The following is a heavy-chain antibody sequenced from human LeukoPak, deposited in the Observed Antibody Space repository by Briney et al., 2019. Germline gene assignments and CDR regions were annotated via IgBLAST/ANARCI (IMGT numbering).Heavy chain of an antibody. D-gene: IGHD3-10*01. Sequence: ASVKVSCKASGYTFTDFFMHWVRQAPGQGLEWMGWINPNSGGTNYAQKFQGRVTMTRDTSISTAYMELSRLRSDDTAVYYCARGVTIVRGASNWFDPWGQGTLVTVSS. CDR3: ARGVTIVRGASNWFDP. CDR1: GYTFTDFF. CDR2: INPNSGGT. V-gene: IGHV1-2*02. J-gene: IGHJ5*02.